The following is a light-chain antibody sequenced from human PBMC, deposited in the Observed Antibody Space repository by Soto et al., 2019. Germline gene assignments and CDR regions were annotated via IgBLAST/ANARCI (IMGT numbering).Light chain of an antibody. CDR1: QSVTTN. V-gene: IGKV3-15*01. CDR2: GAS. J-gene: IGKJ1*01. Sequence: EVVMTQSPATLSVSPGERATLSCRASQSVTTNMAWYQQKPGQAPRLLIYGASTRATCIPARFSGSGSGTDFTLTISSLQSEDFAVYYCQQYNNWPPWTFGQGTKVDIK. CDR3: QQYNNWPPWT.